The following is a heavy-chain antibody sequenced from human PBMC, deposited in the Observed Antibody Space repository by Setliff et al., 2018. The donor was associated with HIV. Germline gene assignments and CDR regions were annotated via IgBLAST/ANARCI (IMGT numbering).Heavy chain of an antibody. V-gene: IGHV1-3*03. CDR1: GYTFTSYA. Sequence: GASVKVSCKASGYTFTSYAMHWVRQAPGQRLEWMGWINAGNGNTKYSQEFQGRVTMTRDTSTSTLYMELSSLRSEDTAMYYCARTQDGPGGNYFNLWGQGTLVTVSS. D-gene: IGHD3-16*01. J-gene: IGHJ4*02. CDR3: ARTQDGPGGNYFNL. CDR2: INAGNGNT.